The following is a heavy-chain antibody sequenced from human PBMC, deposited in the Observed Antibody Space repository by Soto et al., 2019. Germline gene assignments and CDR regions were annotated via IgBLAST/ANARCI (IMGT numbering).Heavy chain of an antibody. D-gene: IGHD3-22*01. CDR2: IIPIFGTA. Sequence: QVQLVQSGAEVKKPGSSVKVSCKASGGTFSSYAISWVRQAPGQGLEWMGGIIPIFGTANYAQKFQGRVTITADESTSTSYMELSSLRSEDTAVYYCARLHTAWYYYYSSGYYPLGYWGQGTLVTVSS. CDR3: ARLHTAWYYYYSSGYYPLGY. V-gene: IGHV1-69*01. J-gene: IGHJ4*02. CDR1: GGTFSSYA.